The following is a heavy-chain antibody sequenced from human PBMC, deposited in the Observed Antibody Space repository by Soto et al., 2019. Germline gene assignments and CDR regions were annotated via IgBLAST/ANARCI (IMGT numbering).Heavy chain of an antibody. V-gene: IGHV3-23*01. D-gene: IGHD2-15*01. CDR3: AKDRSRPVVAATSGADAFDI. CDR2: ISGSGGST. CDR1: GFTFSSYA. Sequence: PGGSLRLSCAASGFTFSSYAMSWVRQAPGKGLEWVSAISGSGGSTYYADSVKGRFTISRDNSKNTLYLQMNSLRAEDTAVYYCAKDRSRPVVAATSGADAFDIWGQGTMVTVSS. J-gene: IGHJ3*02.